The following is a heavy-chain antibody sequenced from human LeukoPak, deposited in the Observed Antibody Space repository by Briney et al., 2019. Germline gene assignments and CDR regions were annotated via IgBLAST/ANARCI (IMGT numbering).Heavy chain of an antibody. D-gene: IGHD1-26*01. CDR1: GFTFTSSA. CDR2: IVVGSGNT. V-gene: IGHV1-58*01. CDR3: AARVVGATSIFDY. Sequence: SVKVSCKATGFTFTSSAVQWVRQARGQRLEWIGWIVVGSGNTNYAQKFQERVTITRDMSTSTAYMELSSLRSEDTAVYYCAARVVGATSIFDYWGQGTLVTVSS. J-gene: IGHJ4*02.